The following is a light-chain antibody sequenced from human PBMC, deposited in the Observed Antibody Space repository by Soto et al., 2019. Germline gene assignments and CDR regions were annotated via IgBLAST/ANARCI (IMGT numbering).Light chain of an antibody. Sequence: DIVLTQSPGTLSLSPGERATLSCRASQSVSSSYSAWYQQKPGQAPRLLIYDASSRATGIPDRFSGSGSGTDFTLTISRLEPEDFAVYYCQQYGSSPRTFGQGTKVDIK. J-gene: IGKJ1*01. V-gene: IGKV3-20*01. CDR1: QSVSSSY. CDR2: DAS. CDR3: QQYGSSPRT.